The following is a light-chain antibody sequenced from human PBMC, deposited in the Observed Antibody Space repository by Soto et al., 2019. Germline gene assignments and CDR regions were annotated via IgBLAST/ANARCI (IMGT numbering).Light chain of an antibody. J-gene: IGKJ5*01. CDR1: LSIPRY. Sequence: IELTQSPSSLSASVGDRVIITCRASLSIPRYLDWYHQQPGKAPKVLIYGASSLQSGVSSRFSGSGSGPDFTLPISSVRPEDLGSFYSQQTFTSPITFGQGTRLEI. CDR2: GAS. CDR3: QQTFTSPIT. V-gene: IGKV1-39*01.